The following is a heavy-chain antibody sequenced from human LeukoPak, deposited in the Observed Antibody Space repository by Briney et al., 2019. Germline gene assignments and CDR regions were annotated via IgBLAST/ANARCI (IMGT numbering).Heavy chain of an antibody. V-gene: IGHV3-23*01. CDR2: ISGSGGST. J-gene: IGHJ4*02. Sequence: PSETLSLTCAVYGGSFSGYYWSWVRQAPGKGLEWVSAISGSGGSTFYADSVKGRFTISRDNSKNTLYLQIKSLRAEDTAVYYCAKPILTTFGYFDYWGQGILVAVSS. D-gene: IGHD3-16*01. CDR3: AKPILTTFGYFDY. CDR1: GGSFSGYY.